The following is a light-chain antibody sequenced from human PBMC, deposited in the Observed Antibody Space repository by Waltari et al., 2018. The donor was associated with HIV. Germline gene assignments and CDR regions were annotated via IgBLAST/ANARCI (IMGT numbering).Light chain of an antibody. J-gene: IGKJ4*01. CDR2: GAS. CDR1: QDISTY. Sequence: DIQLTQSPSFLSSHVGDRVTISCRASQDISTYLAWYQQKPGEAPKLLIHGASTLHRGVTSRFRGSGSGTDFTLTIKNLRPEDFAIYYCQQLHSFPLIFGGGTKVE. V-gene: IGKV1-9*01. CDR3: QQLHSFPLI.